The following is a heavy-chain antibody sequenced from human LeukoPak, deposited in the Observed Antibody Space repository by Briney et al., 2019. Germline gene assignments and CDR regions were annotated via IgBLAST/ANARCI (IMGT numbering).Heavy chain of an antibody. D-gene: IGHD6-19*01. Sequence: GASVEVSCKASGYTFTSYDINWVRQAPGQGLEWMGWMNPNSGNTGYAQKFQGRVTMTRNTSISTAYMELSSLRSEDTAVYYCARGTTAVAFLDYWGQGTLATVSS. CDR1: GYTFTSYD. V-gene: IGHV1-8*01. CDR2: MNPNSGNT. J-gene: IGHJ4*02. CDR3: ARGTTAVAFLDY.